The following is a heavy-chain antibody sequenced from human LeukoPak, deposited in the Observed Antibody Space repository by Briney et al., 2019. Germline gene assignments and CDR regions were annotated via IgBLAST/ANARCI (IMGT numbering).Heavy chain of an antibody. V-gene: IGHV3-11*01. CDR2: ISSGGTTV. CDR1: GFTFSDYY. J-gene: IGHJ5*02. D-gene: IGHD3-10*01. Sequence: GGSLRLSCAASGFTFSDYYMSWLRQAPGKGLEWVSYISSGGTTVYSADSVKGRFTISRDNAKNSLYLQMNSLRAEDTAVYYCARDPTAFAPWFDPWGQGTLVTVSS. CDR3: ARDPTAFAPWFDP.